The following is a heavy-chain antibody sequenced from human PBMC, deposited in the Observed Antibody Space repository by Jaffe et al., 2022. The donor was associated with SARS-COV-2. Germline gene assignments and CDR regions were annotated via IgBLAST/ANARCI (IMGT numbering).Heavy chain of an antibody. V-gene: IGHV3-23*01. CDR2: FSATDTST. CDR1: GFTFSTYA. CDR3: AKSLITAAGTGPFDI. Sequence: EVQLLESGGGLVQPGGSLRLSCAASGFTFSTYAMHWVRRAPGMGLEWVSGFSATDTSTQYADSVKGRFTISRDDSKNTLYLQMGSLRADDTAVYYCAKSLITAAGTGPFDIWGQGTTVTVSS. J-gene: IGHJ3*02. D-gene: IGHD6-13*01.